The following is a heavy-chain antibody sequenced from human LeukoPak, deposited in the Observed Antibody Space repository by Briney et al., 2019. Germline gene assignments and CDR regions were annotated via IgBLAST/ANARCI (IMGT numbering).Heavy chain of an antibody. J-gene: IGHJ4*02. CDR3: ARDRYSYGYPFFDY. D-gene: IGHD5-18*01. Sequence: GGSLRLSCAASGFSVSGNYMSWVRQAPGKGLEWVSFIHTAGSTFYADSVKGRFTISRDNSKNTLYLQMNSLRAEDTAVYYCARDRYSYGYPFFDYWGQGTLVTVSS. V-gene: IGHV3-66*01. CDR1: GFSVSGNY. CDR2: IHTAGST.